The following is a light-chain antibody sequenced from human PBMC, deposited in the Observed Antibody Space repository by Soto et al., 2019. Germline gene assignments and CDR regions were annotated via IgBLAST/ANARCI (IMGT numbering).Light chain of an antibody. Sequence: IQMTQSPSYLSASVGDRVTITCRTSQDISNDLDWYQQKPGKAPKYLIQSASSLQSGVPSTFSGSGSGTDFTLTINSLHPEDFATYYCLQVYNFPRTFGQGTKVDI. CDR1: QDISND. CDR2: SAS. V-gene: IGKV1-6*01. CDR3: LQVYNFPRT. J-gene: IGKJ1*01.